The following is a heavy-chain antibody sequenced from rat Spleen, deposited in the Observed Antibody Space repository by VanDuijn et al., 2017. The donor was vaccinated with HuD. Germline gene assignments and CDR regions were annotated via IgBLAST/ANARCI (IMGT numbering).Heavy chain of an antibody. V-gene: IGHV5S10*01. CDR3: ATRPMYTYYGYNSNWFAY. CDR2: IIYDGSRT. D-gene: IGHD1-9*01. Sequence: EVQLVESGGGLVQPGRSLKLSCAASGFTFSDYNMAWVRQAPKKGLEWVATIIYDGSRTYYRDSVKGRFTISRDNAKSTLYLQMDSLRSEDTATYYCATRPMYTYYGYNSNWFAYWGQGTLVTVSS. J-gene: IGHJ3*01. CDR1: GFTFSDYN.